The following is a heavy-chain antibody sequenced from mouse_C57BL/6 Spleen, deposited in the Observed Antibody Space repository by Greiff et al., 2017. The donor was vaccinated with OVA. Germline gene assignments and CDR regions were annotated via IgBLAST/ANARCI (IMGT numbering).Heavy chain of an antibody. CDR2: IDPETGGT. D-gene: IGHD2-4*01. CDR1: GYTFTDYD. Sequence: QVQLQQSGAELVRPGASVTLSCKASGYTFTDYDMHWVKQTPVHGLEWIGAIDPETGGTAYNHKFKGKAILTADTAYSTSYMELRSLTSEGSDVYYCTSDYYDYDAWIAYWGQGTLVTVSA. J-gene: IGHJ3*01. V-gene: IGHV1-15*01. CDR3: TSDYYDYDAWIAY.